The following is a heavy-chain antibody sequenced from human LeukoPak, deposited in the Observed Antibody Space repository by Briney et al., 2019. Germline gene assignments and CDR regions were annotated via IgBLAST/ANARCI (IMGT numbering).Heavy chain of an antibody. CDR3: ARACYDSSGYYCDSLNWFDP. Sequence: ASVKVSCKASGFTFTNYAIQWVRQAPGQRLEWMGWINAGNGHTKYSQKLQDRITITRDTSASTVYMELSSLRSEDTAVYYCARACYDSSGYYCDSLNWFDPWGQGTLVTVSS. CDR2: INAGNGHT. CDR1: GFTFTNYA. J-gene: IGHJ5*02. V-gene: IGHV1-3*01. D-gene: IGHD3-22*01.